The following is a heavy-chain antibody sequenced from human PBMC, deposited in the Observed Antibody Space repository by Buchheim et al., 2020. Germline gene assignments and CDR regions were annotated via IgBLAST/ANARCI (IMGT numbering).Heavy chain of an antibody. CDR1: GGSISSYY. J-gene: IGHJ5*02. Sequence: QVQLQESGPGLVKRSETLSLTCTVSGGSISSYYWSWLRQPPGKGLEWIGYIYYSGSTNYNPSLKSRVTISVDTSKNQFSLKLSSVTAADTAVYYCARGPRIAVATNWFDPWGQGTL. D-gene: IGHD6-19*01. CDR2: IYYSGST. CDR3: ARGPRIAVATNWFDP. V-gene: IGHV4-59*01.